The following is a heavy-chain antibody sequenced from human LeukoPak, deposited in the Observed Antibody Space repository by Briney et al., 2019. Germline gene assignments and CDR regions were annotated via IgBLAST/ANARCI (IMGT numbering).Heavy chain of an antibody. Sequence: SETLSLTCAVSGGSISSGGYSWSWIRQPPGKGLEWIGYIYHSGSTYYNPFLKSRVTISVDRSKNQFSLKLSSVTAADTAVYYCARGGWHPTYYYYGMDVWGQGTTVTVSS. D-gene: IGHD6-19*01. CDR3: ARGGWHPTYYYYGMDV. J-gene: IGHJ6*02. V-gene: IGHV4-30-2*01. CDR2: IYHSGST. CDR1: GGSISSGGYS.